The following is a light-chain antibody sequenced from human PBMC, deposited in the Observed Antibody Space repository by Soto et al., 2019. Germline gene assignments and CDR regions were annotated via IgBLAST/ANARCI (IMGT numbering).Light chain of an antibody. Sequence: DIQMTQSPSTLSASVGDRVTLTCRASQYISTWLAWYQQKPGKAPKILIYKASDLQSGVPSRFSGSGSGTECTLTIRSLQPDDFATYYCQQYDSYPWTFGRGTEVE. CDR3: QQYDSYPWT. J-gene: IGKJ1*01. CDR2: KAS. CDR1: QYISTW. V-gene: IGKV1-5*03.